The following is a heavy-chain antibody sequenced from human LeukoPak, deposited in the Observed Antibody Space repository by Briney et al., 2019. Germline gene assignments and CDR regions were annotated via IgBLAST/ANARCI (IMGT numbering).Heavy chain of an antibody. V-gene: IGHV3-23*01. Sequence: GSLRLSCAASGFTFSSYAMSWVRQAPGKGLEWVSAISGTGDTTFYADSVKGRFTISRDSSKNTLYLLMNSLRAEDTAVYYCAKAEPMTTYFDSWGQGTLVTVS. CDR1: GFTFSSYA. D-gene: IGHD4-11*01. CDR2: ISGTGDTT. J-gene: IGHJ4*02. CDR3: AKAEPMTTYFDS.